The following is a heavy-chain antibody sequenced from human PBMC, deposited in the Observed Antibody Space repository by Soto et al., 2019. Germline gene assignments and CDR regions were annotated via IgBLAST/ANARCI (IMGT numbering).Heavy chain of an antibody. Sequence: PSETLSLTCTVSGDSISTDYWSWIRQSPGKGLEWIGFIYYGGSTNYNPSLKSRVTISVDTPKNQFSLKLSSVTAEDTAVYYCAREGSSWYSYNWFDPWGQGTLVTVSS. V-gene: IGHV4-59*12. CDR1: GDSISTDY. J-gene: IGHJ5*02. D-gene: IGHD6-13*01. CDR3: AREGSSWYSYNWFDP. CDR2: IYYGGST.